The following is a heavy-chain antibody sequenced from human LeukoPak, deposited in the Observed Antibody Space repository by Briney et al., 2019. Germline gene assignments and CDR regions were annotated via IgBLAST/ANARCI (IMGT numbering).Heavy chain of an antibody. CDR2: ISWNSGSI. D-gene: IGHD3/OR15-3a*01. V-gene: IGHV3-9*01. CDR3: PKDIGREDYYYGMDV. Sequence: GGSLRLSCAASGFTFDDYAMHWVRQAPGKGLEWVSGISWNSGSIGYADSVKGRFTISRDNAKNSLYLQMNSLRAEDTALYYCPKDIGREDYYYGMDVWGQGTTVTVSS. CDR1: GFTFDDYA. J-gene: IGHJ6*02.